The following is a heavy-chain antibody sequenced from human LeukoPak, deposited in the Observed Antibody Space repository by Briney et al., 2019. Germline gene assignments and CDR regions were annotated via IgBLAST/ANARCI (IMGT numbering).Heavy chain of an antibody. J-gene: IGHJ4*02. CDR2: INPNSGGT. D-gene: IGHD1-26*01. CDR1: GYTFTGYY. Sequence: ASVKVSCKASGYTFTGYYMHWVRQAPGQGLEWMGWINPNSGGTNYAQKFQGRVTMTRDTSISTAYMELSRLRSDDTAVYYCAREHSGNYHGHYWGQGTLVTVSS. V-gene: IGHV1-2*02. CDR3: AREHSGNYHGHY.